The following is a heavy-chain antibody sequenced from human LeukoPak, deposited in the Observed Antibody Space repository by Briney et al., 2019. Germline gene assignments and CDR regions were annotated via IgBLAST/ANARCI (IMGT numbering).Heavy chain of an antibody. CDR1: GFTVSSNY. Sequence: GSLRLSCAASGFTVSSNYMSWVRQPPGKGLEWIGSIYYSGSTYYNPSLKSRVTISVDTSKNQFPLKLSSVTAADTAVYYCARHNSPYYYDSSGTNQFDYWGQGTLVTVSS. D-gene: IGHD3-22*01. J-gene: IGHJ4*02. V-gene: IGHV4-39*01. CDR3: ARHNSPYYYDSSGTNQFDY. CDR2: IYYSGST.